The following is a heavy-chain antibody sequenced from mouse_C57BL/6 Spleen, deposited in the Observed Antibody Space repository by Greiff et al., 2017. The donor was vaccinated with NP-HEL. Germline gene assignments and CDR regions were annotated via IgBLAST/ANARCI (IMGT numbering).Heavy chain of an antibody. J-gene: IGHJ2*01. Sequence: DVMLVESGGGLVKPGGSLKLSCAASGFTFSDYGMHWVRQAPEKGLEWVAYISSGSSTIYYADTVKGRFTISRDNAKNTLFLQMTSLRSEDTAMYYCASGVLLRFYYFDYWGQGTTLTVSS. V-gene: IGHV5-17*01. CDR1: GFTFSDYG. D-gene: IGHD1-1*01. CDR2: ISSGSSTI. CDR3: ASGVLLRFYYFDY.